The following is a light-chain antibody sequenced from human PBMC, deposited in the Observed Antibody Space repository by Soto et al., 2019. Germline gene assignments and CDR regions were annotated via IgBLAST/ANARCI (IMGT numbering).Light chain of an antibody. CDR2: LGS. CDR1: QKLLPCKGYHY. Sequence: IVVNPSPLSLPVNPGEPASLSFRSCQKLLPCKGYHYLNWYLQKPGQSPQLLIYLGSNRASGVPDRFSGSGSGTDFTLKISRVEAEDVGVYYCMQARQIPLTFGGGTKVEIK. J-gene: IGKJ4*01. CDR3: MQARQIPLT. V-gene: IGKV2-28*01.